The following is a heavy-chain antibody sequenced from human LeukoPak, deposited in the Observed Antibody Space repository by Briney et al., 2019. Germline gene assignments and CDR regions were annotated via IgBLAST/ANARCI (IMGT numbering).Heavy chain of an antibody. V-gene: IGHV4-39*07. D-gene: IGHD4-17*01. CDR3: AREYGDYDYFDY. CDR1: GGSISSSSYY. CDR2: IYYSGST. Sequence: SETLSLTCTVSGGSISSSSYYWGWIRQPPGKGLEWIGSIYYSGSTYYNLSLKSRVTISVDTSDNQFSLRLSSVTAADTAVYYRAREYGDYDYFDYWGQGTPVTVSS. J-gene: IGHJ4*02.